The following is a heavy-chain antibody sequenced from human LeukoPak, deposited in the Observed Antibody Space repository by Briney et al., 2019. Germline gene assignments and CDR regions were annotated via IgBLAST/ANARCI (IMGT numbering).Heavy chain of an antibody. CDR2: ISWNSGSI. D-gene: IGHD1-26*01. Sequence: PGGSLRLSCAASGFTFDDYAMNWVRQVPGRGLEWVSGISWNSGSIDYADSVKGRFTISRDNAKNSLYLQMNSLRPEDMALYFCARSLSLRGYFDYWGQGTLVTVSS. J-gene: IGHJ4*02. CDR3: ARSLSLRGYFDY. V-gene: IGHV3-9*03. CDR1: GFTFDDYA.